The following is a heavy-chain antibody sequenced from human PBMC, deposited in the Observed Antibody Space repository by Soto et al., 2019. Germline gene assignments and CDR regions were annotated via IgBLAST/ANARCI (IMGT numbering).Heavy chain of an antibody. Sequence: PGGSLRLSCAASGFTFSSYGMHWVRQAPGKGLEWVAIIWFDGSNKNYADSVKGRFTISRDNSKNTLYLQMNSLRAEDTAVYYCARDLRYDYIWGSYRSYFDYWGQGTLVTVSS. CDR3: ARDLRYDYIWGSYRSYFDY. CDR1: GFTFSSYG. D-gene: IGHD3-16*02. J-gene: IGHJ4*02. V-gene: IGHV3-33*01. CDR2: IWFDGSNK.